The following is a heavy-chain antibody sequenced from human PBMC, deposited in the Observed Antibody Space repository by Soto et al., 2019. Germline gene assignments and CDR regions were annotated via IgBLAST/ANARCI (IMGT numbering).Heavy chain of an antibody. CDR1: GYTFTSYD. CDR2: MNPNSGNT. V-gene: IGHV1-8*01. J-gene: IGHJ4*02. D-gene: IGHD2-15*01. CDR3: ARGRSEYLDY. Sequence: QVQLVQSGAEVKKPWSSVKVSCKASGYTFTSYDINWVRQAPGQGFEWMVWMNPNSGNTGYAQKFQGRVTMTRNTSISTAYMELSSLRSEDTAVYYCARGRSEYLDYWGQGTLVTVSS.